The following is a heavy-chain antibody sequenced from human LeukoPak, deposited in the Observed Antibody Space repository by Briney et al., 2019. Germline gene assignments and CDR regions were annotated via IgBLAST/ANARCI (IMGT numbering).Heavy chain of an antibody. CDR3: ARIGGWPNWLDP. CDR2: MYYSGRI. D-gene: IGHD6-19*01. J-gene: IGHJ5*02. V-gene: IGHV4-39*01. Sequence: PSETLSLTCSVSGGSISSSSHFWGWIRQPPGMGLEWIGTMYYSGRIDYNPSLKSRVTMSVDTSKNQLSLNLSSVTAEDTAVYYCARIGGWPNWLDPWGQGTLVIVSS. CDR1: GGSISSSSHF.